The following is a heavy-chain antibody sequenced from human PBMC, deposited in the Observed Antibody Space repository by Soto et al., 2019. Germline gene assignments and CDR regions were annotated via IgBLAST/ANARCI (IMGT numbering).Heavy chain of an antibody. CDR2: ISAYNGNT. CDR3: ASAYYDFWSGYYRFQFDY. V-gene: IGHV1-18*04. CDR1: GYTFTSYG. D-gene: IGHD3-3*01. J-gene: IGHJ4*02. Sequence: GASVKVSCKASGYTFTSYGISWVRQAPGQGLEWMGWISAYNGNTNYAQKLQGRVTMTTDTSTSTAYMELRSLRSDDTAVYYCASAYYDFWSGYYRFQFDYWGQGTLVTVSS.